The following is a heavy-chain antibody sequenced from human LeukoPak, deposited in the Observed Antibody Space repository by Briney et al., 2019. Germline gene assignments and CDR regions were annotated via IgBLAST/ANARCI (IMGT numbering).Heavy chain of an antibody. D-gene: IGHD3-22*01. CDR1: VGSFSGYY. J-gene: IGHJ5*02. Sequence: SETLSLTCAVYVGSFSGYYWSWIRQPPGKGLEWIGEINHGGSTNYNPSLKSRVTISVDTSKNQFSLKLSSVTAADTAVYYCARVNYFESSYYYWWFDHWGQGTLVTVSS. CDR2: INHGGST. V-gene: IGHV4-34*01. CDR3: ARVNYFESSYYYWWFDH.